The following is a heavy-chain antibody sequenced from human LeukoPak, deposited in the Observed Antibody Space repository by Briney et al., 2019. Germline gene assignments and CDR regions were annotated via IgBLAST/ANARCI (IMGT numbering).Heavy chain of an antibody. J-gene: IGHJ5*02. CDR2: INHSGST. V-gene: IGHV4-34*01. CDR1: GGSFSGYY. Sequence: SETLSLTCAVYGGSFSGYYWSWIRQPPGKGLEWIGEINHSGSTNYNPSLKSRVTISVDTSKNQFSLKLSSVTAADTAVYYCARGSRSWGPQKTMWELLWFDPWGQGTLVTVSS. D-gene: IGHD1-26*01. CDR3: ARGSRSWGPQKTMWELLWFDP.